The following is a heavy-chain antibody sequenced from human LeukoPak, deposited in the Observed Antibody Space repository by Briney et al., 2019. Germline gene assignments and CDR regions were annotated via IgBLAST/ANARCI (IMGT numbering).Heavy chain of an antibody. CDR2: ISSSGSTI. V-gene: IGHV3-48*03. J-gene: IGHJ4*02. CDR1: GFTFSSYE. D-gene: IGHD6-6*01. Sequence: PGGSLRLSCAASGFTFSSYEMNWVRQAPGKGLEWVSYISSSGSTIYYADSVKGRFTISRDNAKNSLYLQMNSLRAEDMALYYCAKDLYSSSRSPYFDYWGQGTLVTVSS. CDR3: AKDLYSSSRSPYFDY.